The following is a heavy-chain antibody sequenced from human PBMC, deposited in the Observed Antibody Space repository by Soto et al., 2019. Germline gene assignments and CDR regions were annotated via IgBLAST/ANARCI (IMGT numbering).Heavy chain of an antibody. CDR3: ARDPVTMIVVGHYAFDI. CDR1: GGPFRSAA. J-gene: IGHJ3*02. D-gene: IGHD3-22*01. Sequence: GGAVKVSCKASGGPFRSAAISWVRQAPGQGLEWMGGIIPIFGTANYAQKFQGRVTITADKSTSTAYMELSSLRSEDTAVYYCARDPVTMIVVGHYAFDIWGQGTMVTVSS. CDR2: IIPIFGTA. V-gene: IGHV1-69*06.